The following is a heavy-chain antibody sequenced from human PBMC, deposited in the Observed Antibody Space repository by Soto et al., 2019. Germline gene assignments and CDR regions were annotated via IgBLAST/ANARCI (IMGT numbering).Heavy chain of an antibody. J-gene: IGHJ4*02. D-gene: IGHD3-22*01. Sequence: QVQLVESGGGVVQPGRSLRLSCAASGFTFSSYHFHWARQAPGKGLEWVAVIWSDGTTKKYADSVKGRFTISRDNSKNTLYLQMNSLGADDTAVYYCARYDSTGNGYYWGQGTLVIVSS. CDR3: ARYDSTGNGYY. CDR1: GFTFSSYH. V-gene: IGHV3-33*01. CDR2: IWSDGTTK.